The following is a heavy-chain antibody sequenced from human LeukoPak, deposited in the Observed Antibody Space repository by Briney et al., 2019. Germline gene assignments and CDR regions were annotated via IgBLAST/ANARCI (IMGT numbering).Heavy chain of an antibody. V-gene: IGHV4-39*07. CDR1: GGSISSSSYY. Sequence: SETLSLTCTVSGGSISSSSYYWGWIRQPPGKGLEWIGSIYYSGSTYYNPSLKSRVTISVDTSKNQFSLKLSSVTAADTAVYYCARRQPYNWFDPWGQGTLVTVSS. D-gene: IGHD2-2*01. CDR2: IYYSGST. J-gene: IGHJ5*02. CDR3: ARRQPYNWFDP.